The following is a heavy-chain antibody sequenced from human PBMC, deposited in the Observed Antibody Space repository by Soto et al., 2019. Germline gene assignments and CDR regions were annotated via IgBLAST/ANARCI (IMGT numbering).Heavy chain of an antibody. CDR3: ALDGYNSFDY. V-gene: IGHV1-69*06. CDR2: IIPIFGTA. J-gene: IGHJ4*02. CDR1: GGTFSSYA. Sequence: SVKVSCKASGGTFSSYAISWVRQAPGQGLEWTGGIIPIFGTANYAQKFQGRVTITADKSTSTAYMELSSLRSEDTAVYYCALDGYNSFDYWGQGTLVTVSS. D-gene: IGHD5-12*01.